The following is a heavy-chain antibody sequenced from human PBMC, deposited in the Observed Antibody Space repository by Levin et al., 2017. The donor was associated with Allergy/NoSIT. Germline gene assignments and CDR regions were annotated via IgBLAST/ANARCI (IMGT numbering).Heavy chain of an antibody. V-gene: IGHV5-51*01. J-gene: IGHJ3*02. CDR1: GYSFTSYW. Sequence: PGESLKISCKGSGYSFTSYWIGWVRQMPGKGLEWMGIIYPGDSDTRYSPSFQGQVTISADKSISTAYLQWSSLKASDTAMYYCASSIAAPRDAFDIWGQGTRVTVSS. CDR2: IYPGDSDT. D-gene: IGHD6-6*01. CDR3: ASSIAAPRDAFDI.